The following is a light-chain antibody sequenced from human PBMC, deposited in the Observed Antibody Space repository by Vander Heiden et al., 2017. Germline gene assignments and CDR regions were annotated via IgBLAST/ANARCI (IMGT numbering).Light chain of an antibody. J-gene: IGLJ1*01. V-gene: IGLV2-11*01. CDR1: SSDVGGYNY. CDR2: DVS. Sequence: QSALTQPRSVSGSPGQSVTISCTGTSSDVGGYNYVSWYQQHPGKAPKLMIYDVSKRPSRVPDRFSGSKSGNTASLTISGLQAEDEADYYCCSYAGSYTYVFGPGTKVTVL. CDR3: CSYAGSYTYV.